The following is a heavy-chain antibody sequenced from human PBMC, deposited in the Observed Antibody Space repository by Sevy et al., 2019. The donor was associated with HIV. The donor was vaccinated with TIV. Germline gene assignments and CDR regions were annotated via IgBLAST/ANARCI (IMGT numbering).Heavy chain of an antibody. CDR3: AREDSSTWCFHF. V-gene: IGHV4-4*07. J-gene: IGHJ4*02. D-gene: IGHD6-13*01. CDR2: IYPSGNT. Sequence: SETLSLTCTVSGGSISGSYWSWIRQSAGKGLEWIGRIYPSGNTNYNPSLKSRVTMSVDTSKNHFSLKLTSVTAADTAAYYCAREDSSTWCFHFWGQGPLVTVSS. CDR1: GGSISGSY.